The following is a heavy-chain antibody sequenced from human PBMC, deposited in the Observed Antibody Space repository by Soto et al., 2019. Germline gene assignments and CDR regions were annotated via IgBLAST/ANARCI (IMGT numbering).Heavy chain of an antibody. CDR1: GFTFSRYG. CDR3: AAGSGYYYYYMDV. V-gene: IGHV3-33*01. CDR2: IWYDGSSK. D-gene: IGHD2-15*01. Sequence: GGSLRLSCEASGFTFSRYGMHWVRQAPGKGLEWVAIIWYDGSSKYYGDSVKGRFTISRDNSKNTLYLQMNSLRAEDTAAYYCAAGSGYYYYYMDVWGKGTTVTVSS. J-gene: IGHJ6*03.